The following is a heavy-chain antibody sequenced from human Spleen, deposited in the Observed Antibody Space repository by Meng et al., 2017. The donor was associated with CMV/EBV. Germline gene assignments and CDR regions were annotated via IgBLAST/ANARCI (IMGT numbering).Heavy chain of an antibody. J-gene: IGHJ5*02. CDR2: ISTTSTYI. D-gene: IGHD3-16*01. CDR3: AKALGGSGGLGWFDP. Sequence: GGSLRLSCAASGFTFSAYAMNWVRQAPGKGLEWVSSISTTSTYIYYADSVKGRFTISRDNSKNTLYLQMNSLRAEDTAVYYCAKALGGSGGLGWFDPWGQGTLVTVSS. CDR1: GFTFSAYA. V-gene: IGHV3-21*01.